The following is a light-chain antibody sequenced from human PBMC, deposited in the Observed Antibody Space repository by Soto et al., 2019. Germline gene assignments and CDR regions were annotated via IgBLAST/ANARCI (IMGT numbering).Light chain of an antibody. CDR2: GAS. CDR1: QSVSSSY. V-gene: IGKV3-20*01. J-gene: IGKJ1*01. CDR3: QQYGSSWWT. Sequence: EIMLTQSPGTLSLSPGERATLSCRASQSVSSSYLAWYQQKPGQAPRLLIYGASSRATGIPDRFSGSGSGTDFTLTISRLEPEDFAVYYCQQYGSSWWTFGQGTKV.